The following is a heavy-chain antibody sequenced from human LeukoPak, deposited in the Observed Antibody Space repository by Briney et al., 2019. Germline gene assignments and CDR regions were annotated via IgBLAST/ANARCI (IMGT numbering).Heavy chain of an antibody. Sequence: SETLSLTCTVSGGSISSGDYYWSWIRQPPGKGLEWIGYIYYSGSTYYNPSLKSRVTISVDTSKNQFSLKLSSVTAADTAVYYCARVLARITIFGVAITGYGMDVWGQGTTVTVSS. J-gene: IGHJ6*02. CDR2: IYYSGST. V-gene: IGHV4-30-4*01. CDR1: GGSISSGDYY. CDR3: ARVLARITIFGVAITGYGMDV. D-gene: IGHD3-3*01.